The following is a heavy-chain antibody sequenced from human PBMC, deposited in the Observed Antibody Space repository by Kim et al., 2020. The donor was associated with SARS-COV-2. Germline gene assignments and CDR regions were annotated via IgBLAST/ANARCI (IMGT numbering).Heavy chain of an antibody. D-gene: IGHD6-13*01. V-gene: IGHV1-18*01. Sequence: NTNYAQKLQGRVTMTTDTSTSTAYMELRSLRSDDTAVYYCARDIAADIDYWGQGTLVTVSS. J-gene: IGHJ4*02. CDR3: ARDIAADIDY. CDR2: NT.